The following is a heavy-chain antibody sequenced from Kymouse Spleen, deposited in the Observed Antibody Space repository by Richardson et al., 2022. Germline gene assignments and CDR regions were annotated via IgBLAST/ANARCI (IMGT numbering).Heavy chain of an antibody. CDR1: GGSFSGYY. CDR3: ARGSITMVRGVRLYYYGMDV. D-gene: IGHD3-10*01. J-gene: IGHJ6*02. CDR2: INHSGST. Sequence: QVQLQQWGAGLLKPSETLSLTCAVYGGSFSGYYWSWIRQPPGKGLEWIGEINHSGSTNYNPSLKSRVTISVDTSKNQFSLKLSSVTAADTAVYYCARGSITMVRGVRLYYYGMDVWGQGTTVTVSS. V-gene: IGHV4-34*01.